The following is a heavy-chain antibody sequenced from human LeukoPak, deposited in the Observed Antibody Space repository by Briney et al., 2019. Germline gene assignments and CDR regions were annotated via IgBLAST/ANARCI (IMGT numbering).Heavy chain of an antibody. CDR3: ARVRNYYASGIYYYYYMDV. D-gene: IGHD3-10*01. CDR2: IYTSGST. J-gene: IGHJ6*03. Sequence: SETLSLTCTVSGGSISSGSFFWSWIRQPAGKGLEYIGRIYTSGSTSYKPSLKSRVTISEDTSKNQFSLKLSSVTAADTAVYYCARVRNYYASGIYYYYYMDVWGKGTTVTISS. CDR1: GGSISSGSFF. V-gene: IGHV4-61*02.